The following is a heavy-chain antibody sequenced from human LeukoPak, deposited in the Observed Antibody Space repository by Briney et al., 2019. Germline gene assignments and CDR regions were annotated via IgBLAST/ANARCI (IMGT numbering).Heavy chain of an antibody. V-gene: IGHV3-48*03. D-gene: IGHD3-3*01. Sequence: PGGSLRLPCAASGFTFSSYEMNWVRQAPGKGREWVSYISSSGSTIYYADSVKGRFTISRDNAKNSLYLQMNSLRAEDTAVYYCARDQIFGVVFPDYWGQGTLVTVSS. CDR3: ARDQIFGVVFPDY. J-gene: IGHJ4*02. CDR2: ISSSGSTI. CDR1: GFTFSSYE.